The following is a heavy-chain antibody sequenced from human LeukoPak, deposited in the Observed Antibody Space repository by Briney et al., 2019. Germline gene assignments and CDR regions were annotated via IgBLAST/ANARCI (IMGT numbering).Heavy chain of an antibody. CDR1: GYTFTSYA. J-gene: IGHJ3*02. CDR3: ARRVVVITSDAFDI. Sequence: GASVKVSCKASGYTFTSYAMNWVRQAPGQGLEWMGWINTNTGNPTYAQGFTGRFVFSLDTSVSTAYLQISSLKAEDTAVYYCARRVVVITSDAFDIWGQGTMVTVSS. V-gene: IGHV7-4-1*02. D-gene: IGHD3-22*01. CDR2: INTNTGNP.